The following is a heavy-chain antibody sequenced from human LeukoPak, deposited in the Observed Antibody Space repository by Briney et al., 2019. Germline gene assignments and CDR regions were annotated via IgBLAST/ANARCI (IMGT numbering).Heavy chain of an antibody. J-gene: IGHJ5*02. CDR3: TRDKSASSPREWFDP. D-gene: IGHD6-6*01. CDR1: GFIFGRFA. V-gene: IGHV3-23*01. CDR2: ISPSGSAT. Sequence: GGSLRLSHAASGFIFGRFAMSWVRQGPEKGLEWVATISPSGSATYYADSVQGRFTISRDNSQTTLYLQMNSLSDEDTALYHCTRDKSASSPREWFDPWGQGIVVTVSS.